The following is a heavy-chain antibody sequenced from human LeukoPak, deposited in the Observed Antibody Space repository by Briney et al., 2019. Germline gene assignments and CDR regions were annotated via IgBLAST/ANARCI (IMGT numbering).Heavy chain of an antibody. CDR3: ARRDYYYGMDV. Sequence: SETLSLTCAVYGGSFSSYYWSWIRQPPGKGLEWIGYIYYSGSTNYNPSLKSRVTISVDTSENQFSLKLSSVTAADTAVYYCARRDYYYGMDVWGQGTTVTVSS. CDR1: GGSFSSYY. J-gene: IGHJ6*02. V-gene: IGHV4-59*08. CDR2: IYYSGST.